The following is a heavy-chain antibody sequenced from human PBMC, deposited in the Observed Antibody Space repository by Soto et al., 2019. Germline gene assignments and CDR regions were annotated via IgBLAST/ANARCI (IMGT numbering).Heavy chain of an antibody. CDR3: AKSSVWYPYFDS. CDR1: EFSFDDYA. V-gene: IGHV3-23*01. D-gene: IGHD6-13*01. J-gene: IGHJ4*02. Sequence: GGSLRLSCAASEFSFDDYAMSWVRQAPGKGLEWVSSITYTGVSTYYADSVKGRFTISRDNSRDTLFLQMNSLRAEDTAIYYCAKSSVWYPYFDSWGQGSLVTVS. CDR2: ITYTGVST.